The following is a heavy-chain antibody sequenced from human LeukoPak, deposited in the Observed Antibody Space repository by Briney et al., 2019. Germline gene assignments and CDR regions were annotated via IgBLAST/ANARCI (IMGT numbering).Heavy chain of an antibody. CDR2: ISYDGSNK. D-gene: IGHD3-22*01. CDR3: AKEEYYYDSSGYYYFDY. J-gene: IGHJ4*02. CDR1: GFTFSSYG. Sequence: PGGSLRLSCAASGFTFSSYGMHWVRQAPGKGLEWVAVISYDGSNKYYADSVKGRFTISRDNSKNTLYLQMNSLRAEDTAVCYCAKEEYYYDSSGYYYFDYWGQGTLVTVSS. V-gene: IGHV3-30*18.